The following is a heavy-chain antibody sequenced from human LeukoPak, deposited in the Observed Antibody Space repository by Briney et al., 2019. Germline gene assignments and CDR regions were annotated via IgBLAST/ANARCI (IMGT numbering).Heavy chain of an antibody. CDR2: VSSSSSYI. D-gene: IGHD2-15*01. CDR1: GFTFSTYT. V-gene: IGHV3-21*01. CDR3: VRQRRYCSGDSCYQRTFDY. J-gene: IGHJ4*02. Sequence: PGGSLRLSCAASGFTFSTYTMNWVRQAPGKGLEWVSSVSSSSSYIHYADSVKGRFTISRDNAKNSLYLQMNSLRAEDTAVYYCVRQRRYCSGDSCYQRTFDYWGQGTLVTVSS.